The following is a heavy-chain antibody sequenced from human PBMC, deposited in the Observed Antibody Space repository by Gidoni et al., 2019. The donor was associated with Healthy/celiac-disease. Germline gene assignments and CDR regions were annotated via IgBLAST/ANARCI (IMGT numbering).Heavy chain of an antibody. CDR1: AFTFDAYA. CDR3: AKDMEVRGVYDY. V-gene: IGHV3-43*02. CDR2: ISGDGGST. J-gene: IGHJ4*02. Sequence: EVQLVASGVGVVQPGGSLSLSWAASAFTFDAYAMHWVRQAPGKGLECVSLISGDGGSTYYEDSVKGRFTISRDNSKNSLYLQMNSLRTEDTALYYCAKDMEVRGVYDYWGQGTLVTVSS. D-gene: IGHD3-10*01.